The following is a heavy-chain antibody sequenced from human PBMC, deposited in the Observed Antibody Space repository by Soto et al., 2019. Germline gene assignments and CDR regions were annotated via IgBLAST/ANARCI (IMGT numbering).Heavy chain of an antibody. CDR2: ISAYNGNT. Sequence: ASVKVSCKASGYTFTSYGISWVRQAPGQGLEWMGWISAYNGNTNYAQKHQGRVNMTTDTSTSTAYMELRSLRSDDTAVYYCARFRAMATMSDYWGQGTLVTVSS. J-gene: IGHJ4*02. CDR3: ARFRAMATMSDY. CDR1: GYTFTSYG. D-gene: IGHD5-12*01. V-gene: IGHV1-18*01.